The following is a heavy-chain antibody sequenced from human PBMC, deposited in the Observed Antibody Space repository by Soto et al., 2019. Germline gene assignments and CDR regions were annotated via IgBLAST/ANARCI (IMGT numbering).Heavy chain of an antibody. CDR3: ARDGNDYNSRAFDI. D-gene: IGHD3-22*01. V-gene: IGHV3-11*01. CDR2: ISNSGSTI. Sequence: QVQLVESGGGLVKPGGSLRLSCAASGFTFSDYYMSWIRQAPGKGLEWISYISNSGSTIYYADSVKGRFTISRDNARDSLYLQMNSLRAEDTATYYCARDGNDYNSRAFDIWGQGTVVTVSS. J-gene: IGHJ3*02. CDR1: GFTFSDYY.